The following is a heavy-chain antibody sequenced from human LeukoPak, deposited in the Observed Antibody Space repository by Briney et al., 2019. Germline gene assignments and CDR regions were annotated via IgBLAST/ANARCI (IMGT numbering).Heavy chain of an antibody. CDR3: ARGPKYYDILTGYYLDY. Sequence: SETLSLTCTVSDGSITNYDWGWIRQPPGKGLEWIGTIYHSGSTYYNASLKSRLTISLDTSKNQFSLKLSSVTAADTAVYYCARGPKYYDILTGYYLDYWGQGTLVTVSS. J-gene: IGHJ4*02. CDR2: IYHSGST. CDR1: DGSITNYD. V-gene: IGHV4-39*07. D-gene: IGHD3-9*01.